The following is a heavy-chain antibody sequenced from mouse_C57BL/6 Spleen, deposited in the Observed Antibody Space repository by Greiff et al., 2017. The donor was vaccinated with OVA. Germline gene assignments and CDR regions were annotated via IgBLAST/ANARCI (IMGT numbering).Heavy chain of an antibody. D-gene: IGHD1-1*01. Sequence: EVMLVESGGGLVKPGGSLKLSCAASGFTFSSYAMSWVRQTPEKRLEWVATISDGGSYTYYPDNVKGRFTISRDNAKNNLYLQMSHLKSEDTAMYYCARITTVVENWYFDVWGTGTTVTVSS. CDR2: ISDGGSYT. CDR3: ARITTVVENWYFDV. CDR1: GFTFSSYA. V-gene: IGHV5-4*03. J-gene: IGHJ1*03.